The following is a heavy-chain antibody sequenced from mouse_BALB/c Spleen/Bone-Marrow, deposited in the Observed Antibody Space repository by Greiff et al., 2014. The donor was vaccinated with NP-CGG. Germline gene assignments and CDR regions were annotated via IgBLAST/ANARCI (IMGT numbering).Heavy chain of an antibody. CDR1: GYTFTDYF. Sequence: VQLQQPGPELVKPGASVKIPCKASGYTFTDYFMDWVKQSHGKSLEWIGDIDPKNGGIIYNQKFKVKATLTVDKSSSTAYMELRSLTSEDTAVYYCARRDWDYYAMDYWGQGTSVTVSS. CDR3: ARRDWDYYAMDY. V-gene: IGHV1-18*01. D-gene: IGHD4-1*01. CDR2: IDPKNGGI. J-gene: IGHJ4*01.